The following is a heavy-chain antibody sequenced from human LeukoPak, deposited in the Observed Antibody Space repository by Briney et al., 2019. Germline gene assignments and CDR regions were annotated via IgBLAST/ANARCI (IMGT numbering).Heavy chain of an antibody. CDR2: ISAYNGNT. V-gene: IGHV1-18*01. D-gene: IGHD1-26*01. CDR3: ARVDIVGATTADSDY. CDR1: VYTFTSYG. Sequence: ASVKVSCKASVYTFTSYGISWVRQAPGQGLEWMGWISAYNGNTNYAQKVQGRVTMTTDTSTSTAYMELRSLRSDDTAVYYCARVDIVGATTADSDYWGQGTLVTVSS. J-gene: IGHJ4*02.